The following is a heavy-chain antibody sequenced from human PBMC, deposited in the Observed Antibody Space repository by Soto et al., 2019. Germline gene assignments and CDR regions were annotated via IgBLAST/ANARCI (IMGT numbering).Heavy chain of an antibody. J-gene: IGHJ6*02. CDR1: GGSISSGGYY. CDR2: IYYSGST. CDR3: ARNHCSSTSCSLDV. Sequence: SETLSLTCTVSGGSISSGGYYWSWIRQHPGKGLEWIGYIYYSGSTYYNPSLKSRVTISVDTSKNQFSLKLSSVTAADTAVYYCARNHCSSTSCSLDVWGQGTTVTV. V-gene: IGHV4-31*03. D-gene: IGHD2-2*01.